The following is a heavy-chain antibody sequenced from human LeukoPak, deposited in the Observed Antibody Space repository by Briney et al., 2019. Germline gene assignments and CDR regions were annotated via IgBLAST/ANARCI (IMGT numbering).Heavy chain of an antibody. CDR3: ARGGSYYTLPYSWFDP. CDR1: GGTFSSYA. J-gene: IGHJ5*02. Sequence: GASVKVSCKASGGTFSSYAISWVRQAPGQGLEWMGGIIPIFGTANYAQKFQGRVTITADESTSTAYMELSSLRSEDTAVYYCARGGSYYTLPYSWFDPWGQGTLVTVSS. D-gene: IGHD3-10*01. V-gene: IGHV1-69*13. CDR2: IIPIFGTA.